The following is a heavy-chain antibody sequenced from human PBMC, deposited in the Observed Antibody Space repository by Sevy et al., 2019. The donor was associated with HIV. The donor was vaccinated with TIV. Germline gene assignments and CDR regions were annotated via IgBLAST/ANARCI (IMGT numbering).Heavy chain of an antibody. CDR2: IYYSGST. J-gene: IGHJ4*02. D-gene: IGHD5-18*01. CDR3: ARRGYSYGRDY. CDR1: GGSISSSSYY. Sequence: SETLSLTCTVSGGSISSSSYYWGWIHQPPGKGLEWIGSIYYSGSTYYNPSLKSRVTISVDTSKNQFSLKLSSVTAADTAVYYCARRGYSYGRDYWGQGTLVTVSS. V-gene: IGHV4-39*01.